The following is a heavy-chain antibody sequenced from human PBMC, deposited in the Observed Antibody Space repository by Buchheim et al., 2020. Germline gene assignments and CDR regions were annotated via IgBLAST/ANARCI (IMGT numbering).Heavy chain of an antibody. CDR3: ARDFSGWYYFDL. V-gene: IGHV3-48*03. Sequence: EAQLVESGGGLVQPGGSLRISCAASDFAFNSYDMNWVRQAPGKGLEWVAFIASGGFTTYYADSLDGRFTISSANAENSLCLQMNSLRAEDTGVYYCARDFSGWYYFDLWGQGT. CDR1: DFAFNSYD. J-gene: IGHJ4*02. D-gene: IGHD6-19*01. CDR2: IASGGFTT.